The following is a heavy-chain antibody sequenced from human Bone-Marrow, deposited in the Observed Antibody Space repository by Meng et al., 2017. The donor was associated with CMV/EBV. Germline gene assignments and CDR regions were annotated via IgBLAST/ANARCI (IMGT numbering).Heavy chain of an antibody. Sequence: GESLKISCAASGFTFSSYAMNWVRQAPGKGLEWVSVISGGGSTTYYADSVKGRFTLSRDNSKNTVYLQMNSLRADDTAVYYCAKKVSGNAPLDYWGQGTLSIVS. J-gene: IGHJ4*02. CDR2: ISGGGSTT. CDR3: AKKVSGNAPLDY. CDR1: GFTFSSYA. V-gene: IGHV3-23*01. D-gene: IGHD5/OR15-5a*01.